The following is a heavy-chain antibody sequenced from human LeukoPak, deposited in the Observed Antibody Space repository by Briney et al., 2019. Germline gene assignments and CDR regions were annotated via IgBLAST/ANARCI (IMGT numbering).Heavy chain of an antibody. CDR2: RPYRGSP. J-gene: IGHJ2*01. CDR3: ARDSLLRGSGWDYWYFDL. V-gene: IGHV4-61*01. Sequence: SQTLSLTCTASGGSLRNGRSYWSWIRPPPGKVLEWIRNRPYRGSPNYNPSLKSRVNISVETSMNQFSLLLSSAPAAVTVVYYCARDSLLRGSGWDYWYFDLWGRGTLVTVSS. CDR1: GGSLRNGRSY. D-gene: IGHD6-25*01.